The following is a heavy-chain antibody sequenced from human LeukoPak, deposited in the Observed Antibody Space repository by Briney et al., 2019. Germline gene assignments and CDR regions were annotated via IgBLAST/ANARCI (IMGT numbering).Heavy chain of an antibody. CDR1: GFTFSSYS. Sequence: PGGSLRLSCAASGFTFSSYSMNWVRQAPGKGLEWVSSISSSSSYIYYADSVKGRFSISRDNSKNTLYLQMNSLRAEDTAVYYCAKEPYDFWSGYSQYYFDYWGQGTLVTVSS. CDR3: AKEPYDFWSGYSQYYFDY. V-gene: IGHV3-21*01. D-gene: IGHD3-3*01. J-gene: IGHJ4*02. CDR2: ISSSSSYI.